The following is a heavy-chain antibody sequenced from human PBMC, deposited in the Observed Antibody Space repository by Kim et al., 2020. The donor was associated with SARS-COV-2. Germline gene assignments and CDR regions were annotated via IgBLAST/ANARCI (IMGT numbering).Heavy chain of an antibody. CDR2: ISYDGSNK. D-gene: IGHD6-13*01. J-gene: IGHJ4*02. CDR3: AREQRAAAGTVSLDY. CDR1: GFTFSSYA. V-gene: IGHV3-30*04. Sequence: GGSLRLSCAASGFTFSSYAMHWVRQAPGKGLEWVAVISYDGSNKYYADSVKGRFTISRDNSKNTLYLQMNSLRAEDTAVYYCAREQRAAAGTVSLDYWGQGTLVTVSS.